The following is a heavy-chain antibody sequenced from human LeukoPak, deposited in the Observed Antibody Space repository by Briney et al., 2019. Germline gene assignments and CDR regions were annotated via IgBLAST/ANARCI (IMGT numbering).Heavy chain of an antibody. V-gene: IGHV3-23*01. CDR2: ISGRGGST. Sequence: GGSLRLSCAASGFTFSSYAMSWVRQAPGKGLGWVSAISGRGGSTYYADSVKGRFTISRDNSKNTLYLQMNSLRAEDTAVYYCAKGVYYYDSSGYYVYYFDYWGQGTLVTVSS. CDR1: GFTFSSYA. CDR3: AKGVYYYDSSGYYVYYFDY. J-gene: IGHJ4*02. D-gene: IGHD3-22*01.